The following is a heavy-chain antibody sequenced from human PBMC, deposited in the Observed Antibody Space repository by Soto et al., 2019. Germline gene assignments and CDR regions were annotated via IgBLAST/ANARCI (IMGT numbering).Heavy chain of an antibody. CDR2: ISSSSSYI. D-gene: IGHD2-2*02. V-gene: IGHV3-21*01. J-gene: IGHJ4*02. CDR1: GFTFSSYS. CDR3: ARDGYCSSTSCYNDY. Sequence: PGGSLRLSCAASGFTFSSYSMNWVRQAPGKGLEWVSSISSSSSYIYYADSVKGRFTISRDNAKNSLYLQMISLRAEDTAVYYCARDGYCSSTSCYNDYWGQGTLVTVSS.